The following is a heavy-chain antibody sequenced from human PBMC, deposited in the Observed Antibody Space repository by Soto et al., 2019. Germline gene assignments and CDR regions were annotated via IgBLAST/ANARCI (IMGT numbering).Heavy chain of an antibody. J-gene: IGHJ4*02. CDR3: VRNPPYYYERSGYDY. D-gene: IGHD3-22*01. V-gene: IGHV4-39*01. Sequence: QLQLQESGPGLVKPSETLSLTCTVSGGSISSSSYYWGWIRQPPGKGLEWIGSIYYSGSTYYNPSLKSRVTISVDTSKNQFSLKLSSATAADTAVYYCVRNPPYYYERSGYDYWGQGTLVTVSS. CDR1: GGSISSSSYY. CDR2: IYYSGST.